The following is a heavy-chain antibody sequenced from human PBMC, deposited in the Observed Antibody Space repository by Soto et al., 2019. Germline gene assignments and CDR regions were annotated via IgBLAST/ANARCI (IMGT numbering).Heavy chain of an antibody. V-gene: IGHV1-69*12. CDR2: IIPIFGTA. D-gene: IGHD3-9*01. CDR1: GGTFSSYA. J-gene: IGHJ3*02. CDR3: ASILLRYFDWPLAAFDI. Sequence: QVQLVQSGAEVKKPGSSVKVSCKASGGTFSSYAISWVRQAPGQGLEWMGGIIPIFGTANYAQKFQGRVTITADESTSTAYMELSSLRSEDTAVYYCASILLRYFDWPLAAFDIWGQGTMVTVSS.